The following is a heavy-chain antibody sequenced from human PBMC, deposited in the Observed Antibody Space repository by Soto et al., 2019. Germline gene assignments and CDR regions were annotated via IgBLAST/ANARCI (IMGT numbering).Heavy chain of an antibody. CDR3: ARSRLYSSSSNYYYYGMDV. V-gene: IGHV1-18*04. Sequence: AAVKVSCKASGYTFTSYGISWVRQAPGQGLEWMGWISAYNGNTNYAQKLQGRVTMTTDTSTSTAYMELRSLRSDDTAVYYCARSRLYSSSSNYYYYGMDVWGQGTTVTVSS. CDR2: ISAYNGNT. CDR1: GYTFTSYG. J-gene: IGHJ6*02. D-gene: IGHD6-6*01.